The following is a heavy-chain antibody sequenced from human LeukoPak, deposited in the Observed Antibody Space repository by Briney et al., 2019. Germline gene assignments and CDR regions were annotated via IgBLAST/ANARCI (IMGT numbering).Heavy chain of an antibody. CDR3: ATDPAVRGVIQINY. CDR2: FDPEDGET. Sequence: ASVKVSCKASGGTFTDFAISWLRQAPGKGLEWMGGFDPEDGETIYAQKFQGRVTMTEDTSTDTAYMELSSLRSEDTAVYYCATDPAVRGVIQINYWGQGTLVTVSS. J-gene: IGHJ4*02. V-gene: IGHV1-24*01. CDR1: GGTFTDFA. D-gene: IGHD3-10*01.